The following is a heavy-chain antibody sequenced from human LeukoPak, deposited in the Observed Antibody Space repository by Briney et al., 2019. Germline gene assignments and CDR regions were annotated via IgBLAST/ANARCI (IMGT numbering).Heavy chain of an antibody. D-gene: IGHD5-12*01. CDR2: ISTYNGNT. V-gene: IGHV1-18*01. CDR3: ARHRSGYVQDY. J-gene: IGHJ4*02. CDR1: GYTFTKYG. Sequence: ASVKVSCKASGYTFTKYGITWVRQAPGQGLEWMGWISTYNGNTNYAQKLQGRVTMTTDTSTSTAYMELRSLISDDAAVYYCARHRSGYVQDYWGQGTLVTVSS.